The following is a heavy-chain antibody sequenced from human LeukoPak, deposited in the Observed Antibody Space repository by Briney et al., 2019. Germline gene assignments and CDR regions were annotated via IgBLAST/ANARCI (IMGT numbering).Heavy chain of an antibody. D-gene: IGHD5-24*01. J-gene: IGHJ4*02. Sequence: PGGSLRLSCAASGFTFSAFGMHWVRQAPGKGLEWVTFIPYDGSDKYYADSVKGRFIISRDNSKNTVYLQMNSLSAEDAAVYYCVKDDGWVQYANWGQGTLVTVSS. CDR1: GFTFSAFG. V-gene: IGHV3-30*02. CDR3: VKDDGWVQYAN. CDR2: IPYDGSDK.